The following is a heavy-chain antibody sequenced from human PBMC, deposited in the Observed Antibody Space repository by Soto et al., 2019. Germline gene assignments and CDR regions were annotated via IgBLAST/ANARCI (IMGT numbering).Heavy chain of an antibody. Sequence: PSETLSLSCTVSGGSISSYYWSWIRQPPGKGLEWIGYIYYSGSTNYNPSLKSRVTISVDTSKNQFSLKLSSVTAADTAVYYCARSADIVVVPAANMRFDPWGQGTLVTVSS. CDR2: IYYSGST. J-gene: IGHJ5*02. D-gene: IGHD2-2*01. V-gene: IGHV4-59*01. CDR3: ARSADIVVVPAANMRFDP. CDR1: GGSISSYY.